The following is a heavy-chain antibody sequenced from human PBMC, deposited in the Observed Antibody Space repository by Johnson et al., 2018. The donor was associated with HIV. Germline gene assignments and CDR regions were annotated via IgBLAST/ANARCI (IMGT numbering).Heavy chain of an antibody. V-gene: IGHV3-66*01. CDR1: GFTFSSYD. J-gene: IGHJ3*02. CDR3: ARDRGLDAFDI. D-gene: IGHD3-10*01. CDR2: IYSGGST. Sequence: VQLVESGGGLVQPGGSLRLSCAASGFTFSSYDMHWVRQATGKGLEWVAVIYSGGSTYYADSVKGRFTISRDNSKNTVYLQMNSLRVEDTAVYYCARDRGLDAFDIWGQGTMVTVSS.